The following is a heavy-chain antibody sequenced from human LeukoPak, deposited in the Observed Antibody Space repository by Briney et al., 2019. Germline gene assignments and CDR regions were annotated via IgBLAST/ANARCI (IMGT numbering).Heavy chain of an antibody. D-gene: IGHD3-22*01. V-gene: IGHV3-48*03. CDR2: ISTSDTII. J-gene: IGHJ3*02. Sequence: GGSLRLSCAASGFTFSSYEMNWVRQAPGKGLEWVSFISTSDTIIYYADSVKGRFTISRDNAKNSLYLQMNSLRAEDTAVYYCARDNKVVVGTHAFDIWGQGTVVTVSS. CDR1: GFTFSSYE. CDR3: ARDNKVVVGTHAFDI.